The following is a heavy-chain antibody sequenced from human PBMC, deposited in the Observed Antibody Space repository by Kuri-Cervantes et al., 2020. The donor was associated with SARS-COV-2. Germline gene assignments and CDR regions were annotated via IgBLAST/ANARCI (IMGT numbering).Heavy chain of an antibody. Sequence: GESLKISCAASGFTFSSYAMHWVRQAPGKGLEWVAVISYDGSNKYYADSVKGRFTISRDNSKNTLYLQMNSLRAEDTAVYYCAREEYYYDSSGYLDYWGQGTLVTVSS. CDR2: ISYDGSNK. D-gene: IGHD3-22*01. J-gene: IGHJ4*02. V-gene: IGHV3-30-3*01. CDR3: AREEYYYDSSGYLDY. CDR1: GFTFSSYA.